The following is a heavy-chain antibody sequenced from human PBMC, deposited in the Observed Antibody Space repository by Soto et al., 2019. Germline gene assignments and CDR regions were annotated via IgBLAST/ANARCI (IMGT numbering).Heavy chain of an antibody. Sequence: ETLSLARTSWSGATSTVYRRLIRQLLGKGLEWIGYIYYSGSTNYNPSLKSRVTISVDTSKNQFSLKLSSVTAADTAVYYCERASATAFDNWGQQTLLTISS. V-gene: IGHV4-59*01. CDR2: IYYSGST. D-gene: IGHD3-10*01. CDR3: ERASATAFDN. CDR1: SGATSTVY. J-gene: IGHJ4*01.